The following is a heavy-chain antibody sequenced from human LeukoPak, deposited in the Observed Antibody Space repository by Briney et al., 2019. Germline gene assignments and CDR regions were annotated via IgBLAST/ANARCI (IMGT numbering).Heavy chain of an antibody. J-gene: IGHJ3*02. CDR3: ARTYYYDSSGYYTRASDAFDI. CDR1: GYTFTSYG. D-gene: IGHD3-22*01. CDR2: INVYNGNT. V-gene: IGHV1-18*01. Sequence: ASVKVSCKASGYTFTSYGISWVRQAPGQGLEWMGWINVYNGNTSYAQKLQGRVTMTTDTSTSTAYMELRSLRSDDTAVYYCARTYYYDSSGYYTRASDAFDIWGQGTMVTVSS.